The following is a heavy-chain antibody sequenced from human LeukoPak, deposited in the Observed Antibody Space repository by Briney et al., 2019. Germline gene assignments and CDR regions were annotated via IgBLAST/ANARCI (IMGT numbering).Heavy chain of an antibody. CDR1: GFTFSSYS. CDR3: ARPTTQQWLVVGVV. V-gene: IGHV3-21*01. D-gene: IGHD6-19*01. CDR2: ISSSSSYI. Sequence: GGSLRLSCAASGFTFSSYSMNWVRQAPGKGLEWVSSISSSSSYIYYADSVKGRFTISRDNAKDSLYLQMNSLRAEDTAVYYCARPTTQQWLVVGVVWGQGTTVTVSS. J-gene: IGHJ6*02.